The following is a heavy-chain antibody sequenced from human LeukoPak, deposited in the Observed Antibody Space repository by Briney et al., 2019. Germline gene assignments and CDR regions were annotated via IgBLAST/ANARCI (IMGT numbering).Heavy chain of an antibody. D-gene: IGHD3-10*01. CDR2: ISPTGSTT. V-gene: IGHV3-74*01. Sequence: GGSLRLSCIASGFSFSGHWMHWARQLPGKGLVWVSRISPTGSTTSYADSVKGRFTVSRDNAKNTLYLQVNNLRAEDTAVYYCARSGNLWFGSSWFDPWGQGTLVTVSS. J-gene: IGHJ5*02. CDR3: ARSGNLWFGSSWFDP. CDR1: GFSFSGHW.